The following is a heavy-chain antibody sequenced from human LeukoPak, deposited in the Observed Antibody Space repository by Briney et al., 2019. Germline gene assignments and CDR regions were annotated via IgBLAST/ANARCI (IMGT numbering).Heavy chain of an antibody. CDR1: GGSFSSTNW. V-gene: IGHV4-4*02. Sequence: PSETLSLTCGVSGGSFSSTNWWIWVRQPPGKGLEWIGEVYHSGDTNYNPSLKSRVTISVDKSKSQFSLSLRSVTAADTAVYYCAMRRGFHCSSTSCYGGFDFDYWGQGAPITVSS. CDR2: VYHSGDT. J-gene: IGHJ4*02. CDR3: AMRRGFHCSSTSCYGGFDFDY. D-gene: IGHD2-2*01.